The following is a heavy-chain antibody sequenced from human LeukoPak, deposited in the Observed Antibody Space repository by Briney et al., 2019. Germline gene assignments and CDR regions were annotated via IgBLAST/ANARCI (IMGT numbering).Heavy chain of an antibody. V-gene: IGHV4-38-2*02. CDR3: ARGAEYYAIWRGYAGYSDY. CDR1: GYSISNGYY. Sequence: SETLSLTCTVSGYSISNGYYWGWIRQPPGKGLEWVGSIYHRGSTYYNPSPRSRVTISLDRSKKKFSLKLTSVTAADTAVYFCARGAEYYAIWRGYAGYSDYWGQGISVTVSS. CDR2: IYHRGST. D-gene: IGHD3-3*01. J-gene: IGHJ4*02.